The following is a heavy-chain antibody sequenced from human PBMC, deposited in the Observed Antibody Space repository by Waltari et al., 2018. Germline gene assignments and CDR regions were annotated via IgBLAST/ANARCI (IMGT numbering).Heavy chain of an antibody. D-gene: IGHD2-21*01. Sequence: EVQLVESGVGLVKPGWSLRPSWAPPGFPLSIYTMNWVRQSPGKGLEWVSSITRSSKYIYYADSVKGRFTISRDNGRNSLYLEMNSLRAEDTAVYYCARVGPPYCGGDCYPESYWGQGTLVTVSS. CDR1: GFPLSIYT. CDR2: ITRSSKYI. V-gene: IGHV3-21*01. J-gene: IGHJ4*02. CDR3: ARVGPPYCGGDCYPESY.